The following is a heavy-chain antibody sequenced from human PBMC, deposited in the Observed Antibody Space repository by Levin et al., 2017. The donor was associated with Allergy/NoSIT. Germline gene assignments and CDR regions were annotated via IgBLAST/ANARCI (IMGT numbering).Heavy chain of an antibody. CDR2: IDSDGSST. CDR1: GFTFSSYW. D-gene: IGHD6-13*01. V-gene: IGHV3-74*03. CDR3: ARDVSSSPDS. J-gene: IGHJ5*01. Sequence: GASVKVSCAASGFTFSSYWMHWVRQAPGKGLEWVSRIDSDGSSTMYADSVRGRFTISRDNAKHTLYLQMNSLRAEDTAVYYCARDVSSSPDSWGQGTLVTVSS.